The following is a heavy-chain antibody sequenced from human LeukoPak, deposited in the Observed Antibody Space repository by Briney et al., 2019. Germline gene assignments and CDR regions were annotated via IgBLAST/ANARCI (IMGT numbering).Heavy chain of an antibody. V-gene: IGHV3-23*01. Sequence: GGSLRLSCAASGFTFSSYAMHWVRQAPGKGLEWVSAISGSGGSTYYADSVKGRFTISRDNSKNTLYLQMNSLRAEDTAVYYCAKDLTKGDYASFDYWGQGTLVTVSS. D-gene: IGHD4-17*01. CDR3: AKDLTKGDYASFDY. J-gene: IGHJ4*02. CDR2: ISGSGGST. CDR1: GFTFSSYA.